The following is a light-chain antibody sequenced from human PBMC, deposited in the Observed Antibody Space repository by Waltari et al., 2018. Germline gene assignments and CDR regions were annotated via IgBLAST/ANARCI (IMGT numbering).Light chain of an antibody. V-gene: IGKV1-NL1*01. CDR2: ASS. CDR1: RGIFNA. CDR3: QQYFTAPLT. J-gene: IGKJ4*01. Sequence: DIQMTQSPSSLSASVGDRVTLIGRASRGIFNALAWYQQKPGKAPKLLLYASSTLRSGGPSRFSGSGSGTDYTLTSDSLQPEDFATYYCQQYFTAPLTFGGGSKVEMK.